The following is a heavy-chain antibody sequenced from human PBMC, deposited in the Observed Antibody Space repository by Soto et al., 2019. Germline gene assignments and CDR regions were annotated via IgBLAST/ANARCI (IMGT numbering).Heavy chain of an antibody. CDR2: INSDGSST. V-gene: IGHV3-74*01. CDR3: ASHVAGTRHY. D-gene: IGHD2-15*01. Sequence: EVQLVESGGGLVQPGGSLRLSCAASGFTFSSYWMHWVRQAPGKGLVWVSGINSDGSSTSYADSVKGRFTISRDNSENTLSTQMNSLRGDDTAVYYCASHVAGTRHYWGQGTLVTVSS. J-gene: IGHJ4*02. CDR1: GFTFSSYW.